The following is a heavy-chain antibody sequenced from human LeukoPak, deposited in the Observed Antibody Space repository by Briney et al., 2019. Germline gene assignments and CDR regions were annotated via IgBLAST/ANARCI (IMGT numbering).Heavy chain of an antibody. CDR2: IYYSGST. CDR1: GGSISSYY. D-gene: IGHD4-4*01. Sequence: SETLSLTCTVSGGSISSYYWSWIRQPPGKGLEWIGYIYYSGSTNYNPSLKSRVTISADTSKNQFSLKLSSVTAADTAVYYCARDSGNYGTNWFGPWGQGTLVTVSS. J-gene: IGHJ5*02. CDR3: ARDSGNYGTNWFGP. V-gene: IGHV4-59*01.